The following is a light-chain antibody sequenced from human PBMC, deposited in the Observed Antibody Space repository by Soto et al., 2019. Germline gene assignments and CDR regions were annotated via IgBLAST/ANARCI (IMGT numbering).Light chain of an antibody. CDR3: QSYVSSLSGVV. V-gene: IGLV1-40*01. CDR2: GNS. J-gene: IGLJ2*01. CDR1: SSNIGAGYD. Sequence: QSVLTQPPSVSGAPGQRVTISCTGSSSNIGAGYDVHWYQQLPGTAPKLLIYGNSNRPSGVPDRFSGSKSGTSASLAITGLQAEDLADYYCQSYVSSLSGVVFGGGAKLTVL.